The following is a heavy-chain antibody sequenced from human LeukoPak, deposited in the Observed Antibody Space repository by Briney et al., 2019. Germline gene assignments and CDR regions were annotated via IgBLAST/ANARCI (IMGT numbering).Heavy chain of an antibody. CDR2: ISAYNGNT. CDR1: GYTFTSYG. J-gene: IGHJ5*02. CDR3: ARASIAVAKNWFDP. V-gene: IGHV1-18*04. D-gene: IGHD6-19*01. Sequence: PGASVKVFCKASGYTFTSYGISWVRQAPGQGLEWMGWISAYNGNTNYAQKLQGRVTMTTDTSTSTAYMELRSLRSDDTAVYYCARASIAVAKNWFDPWGQGTLVTVSS.